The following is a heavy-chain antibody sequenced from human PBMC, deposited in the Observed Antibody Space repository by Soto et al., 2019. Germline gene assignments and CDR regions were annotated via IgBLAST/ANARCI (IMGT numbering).Heavy chain of an antibody. J-gene: IGHJ6*02. V-gene: IGHV1-2*04. CDR2: INPNSGGT. D-gene: IGHD2-15*01. CDR3: ARGKSIFYGMDV. CDR1: GYTFTGYY. Sequence: ASVKVSCKASGYTFTGYYMHWVRQAPGQGLEWMGWINPNSGGTNYAQKFQGWVTMTRDTSISTAYMELSRLRSDDTAVYYCARGKSIFYGMDVWGQGTTVTVSS.